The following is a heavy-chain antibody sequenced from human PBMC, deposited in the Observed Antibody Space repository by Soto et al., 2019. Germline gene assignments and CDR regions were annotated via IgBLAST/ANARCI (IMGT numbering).Heavy chain of an antibody. CDR1: GYTFSNYD. CDR2: VSNKNGVT. CDR3: ARERINTGWYGFDH. Sequence: SSVKVSCKTSGYTFSNYDFSWVRQAPGQGLEWMGWVSNKNGVTNYAEKFRDRVTMTTDTSTNTIYMELRSLRSDDTAVYFCARERINTGWYGFDHWGQGTQVTVSS. J-gene: IGHJ4*02. V-gene: IGHV1-18*04. D-gene: IGHD2-8*02.